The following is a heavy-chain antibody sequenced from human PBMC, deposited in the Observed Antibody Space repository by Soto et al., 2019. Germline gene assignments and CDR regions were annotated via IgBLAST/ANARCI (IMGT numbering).Heavy chain of an antibody. V-gene: IGHV3-23*01. CDR3: TKGGIPRRYNIPKVDFDY. CDR2: ISGSGATT. Sequence: EVHLLESGGDLVQRGGSLRLSCAASGFIFSNYAMSWVRQAPGRGLECVSAISGSGATTYYPDSVKGRFTISRDNSKNTLYLQMNNLRADDTAVYYCTKGGIPRRYNIPKVDFDYWGQGSLVTVAS. CDR1: GFIFSNYA. J-gene: IGHJ4*02. D-gene: IGHD1-1*01.